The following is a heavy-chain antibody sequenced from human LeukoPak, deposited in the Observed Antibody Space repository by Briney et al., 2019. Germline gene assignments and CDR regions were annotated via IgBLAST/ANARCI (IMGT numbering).Heavy chain of an antibody. CDR1: GYTFTGYY. D-gene: IGHD3-22*01. V-gene: IGHV1-2*02. CDR2: LNPHSGGA. J-gene: IGHJ4*02. Sequence: GASVKVSCKASGYTFTGYYMHWVRQAPGQGLESMGWLNPHSGGATYAQKFQGRVTMTRDTSTNTAYMELTRLKLDDTAVYFCARSYYGESESSAGTDYWGQGTLVTVSS. CDR3: ARSYYGESESSAGTDY.